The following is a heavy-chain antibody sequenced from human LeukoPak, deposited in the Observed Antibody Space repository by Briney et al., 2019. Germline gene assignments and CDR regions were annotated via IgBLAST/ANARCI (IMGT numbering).Heavy chain of an antibody. J-gene: IGHJ5*02. Sequence: SETLSLTCTVSGGSISSYQWSWIRQPPGKGLEWIGNIYYSGSANYNPSLKSRVTISVDTSTNQFSLKLSSVTATDTAMYYCARETVGVASGSGSYYNNWFDPWGQGTLVTVSS. CDR2: IYYSGSA. CDR1: GGSISSYQ. D-gene: IGHD3-10*01. CDR3: ARETVGVASGSGSYYNNWFDP. V-gene: IGHV4-59*01.